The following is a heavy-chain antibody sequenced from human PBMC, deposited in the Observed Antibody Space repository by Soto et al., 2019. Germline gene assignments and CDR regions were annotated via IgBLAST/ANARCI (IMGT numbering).Heavy chain of an antibody. J-gene: IGHJ4*02. Sequence: EVQLVESGGGLVQPGGSLRLSCAASGFTFSSYSMNWVRQAPGKGLEWVSYISSSSGTIYYADSVKGRFTISRDIARNSLYLQMNSLRAEDTAVYYCARDDPPDDYWGQGTLVTVSS. CDR2: ISSSSGTI. CDR3: ARDDPPDDY. CDR1: GFTFSSYS. V-gene: IGHV3-48*01.